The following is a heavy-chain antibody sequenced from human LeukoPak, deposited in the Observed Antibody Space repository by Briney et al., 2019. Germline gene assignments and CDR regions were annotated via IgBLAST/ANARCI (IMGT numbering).Heavy chain of an antibody. V-gene: IGHV3-30*18. CDR2: IAYDGRNK. CDR3: AKDETRTTREPGGPFDY. Sequence: PGGSLRLSCAASGFIFSNFGMHWVRQAPGKGLEWVAVIAYDGRNKYYGDAVKGRFTISRDNSKSTVHLQMSSLRAEDTAMYFCAKDETRTTREPGGPFDYWGQGILVTVSS. D-gene: IGHD1-1*01. J-gene: IGHJ4*02. CDR1: GFIFSNFG.